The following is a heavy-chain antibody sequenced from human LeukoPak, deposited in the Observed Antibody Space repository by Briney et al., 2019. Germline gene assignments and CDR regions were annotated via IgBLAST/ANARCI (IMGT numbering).Heavy chain of an antibody. CDR3: ARASRWLAFDT. D-gene: IGHD6-19*01. CDR2: ISSNGGST. J-gene: IGHJ4*02. V-gene: IGHV3-64*04. Sequence: GGSLRLSCSASGFTFSRYAMHWVRQAPGKGLEYVSAISSNGGSTYYADSVKGRFTISRDNSKNTLYLQMNSLRAEDTAVYFCARASRWLAFDTWGQGTLVTVSS. CDR1: GFTFSRYA.